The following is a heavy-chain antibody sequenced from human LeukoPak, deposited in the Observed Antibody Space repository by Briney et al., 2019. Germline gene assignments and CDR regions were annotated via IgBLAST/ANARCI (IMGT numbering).Heavy chain of an antibody. Sequence: TGGSLRLSCAASGFTFSSFGMHWVRQAPGKGLEWVAIIWYDGSNKFYAGSVKGRFTISRDNSKNTLYLQVSSLRGEDTAVYHCANGLARDIAVVPAALGDFEIWGQGTMVTVSS. V-gene: IGHV3-30*02. D-gene: IGHD2-2*01. CDR3: ANGLARDIAVVPAALGDFEI. CDR2: IWYDGSNK. J-gene: IGHJ3*02. CDR1: GFTFSSFG.